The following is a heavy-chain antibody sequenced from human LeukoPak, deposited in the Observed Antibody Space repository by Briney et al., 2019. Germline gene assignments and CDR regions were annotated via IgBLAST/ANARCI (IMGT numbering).Heavy chain of an antibody. J-gene: IGHJ4*02. V-gene: IGHV4-34*01. Sequence: PSETLSLTCAVYGVSFSGYYWSWIRQPPGKGLEWIGEINHSGSTNYNPSLKSRVTISVDTSKNQFSLKLSSVTAADTAVYYCTGRYYDRPPDYWGQGTLVTVSS. CDR2: INHSGST. CDR3: TGRYYDRPPDY. D-gene: IGHD3-22*01. CDR1: GVSFSGYY.